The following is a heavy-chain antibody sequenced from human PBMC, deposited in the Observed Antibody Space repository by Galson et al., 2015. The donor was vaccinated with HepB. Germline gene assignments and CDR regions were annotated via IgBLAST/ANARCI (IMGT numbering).Heavy chain of an antibody. CDR1: GFTFDDYA. V-gene: IGHV3-9*01. Sequence: SLRLSCAASGFTFDDYAMHWVRQVPGKGLEWVSGISWNSNNIGYGDSVKGRFTISRDNAKNSLDLQMNSLRVEDTAFYYCVKDRYYDFWSGSRFESWGQGTLVSVSS. CDR2: ISWNSNNI. J-gene: IGHJ5*01. D-gene: IGHD3-3*01. CDR3: VKDRYYDFWSGSRFES.